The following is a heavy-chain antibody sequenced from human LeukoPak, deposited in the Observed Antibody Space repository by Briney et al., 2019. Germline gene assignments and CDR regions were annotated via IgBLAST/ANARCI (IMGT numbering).Heavy chain of an antibody. CDR3: AKRPSDYGDYVSYFDY. CDR2: ISDDGRSK. J-gene: IGHJ4*02. CDR1: GFSFISYG. Sequence: GGSLRLSCAASGFSFISYGMHWVRQAPGKGLEWVGVISDDGRSKDYADSGKGRFTISRDNSNDALYLQMNSLRAEDTAVYYCAKRPSDYGDYVSYFDYWGQGTLVTVSS. D-gene: IGHD4-17*01. V-gene: IGHV3-30*18.